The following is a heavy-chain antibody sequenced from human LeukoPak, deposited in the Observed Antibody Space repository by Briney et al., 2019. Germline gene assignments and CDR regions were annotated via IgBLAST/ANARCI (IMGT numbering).Heavy chain of an antibody. J-gene: IGHJ4*02. D-gene: IGHD6-25*01. CDR3: ARERLLDY. Sequence: GGSLRLSCAASGFTFSTYGMSWVRQAPGKGLEWVSAISGSGGGTYYSDSVKGRFTISRDNSKNSLYLQMNSLRAEDTAVYYCARERLLDYWGQGTLVTVSS. CDR2: ISGSGGGT. CDR1: GFTFSTYG. V-gene: IGHV3-23*01.